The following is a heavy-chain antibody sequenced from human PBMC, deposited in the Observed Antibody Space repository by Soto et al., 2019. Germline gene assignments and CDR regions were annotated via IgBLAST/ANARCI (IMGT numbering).Heavy chain of an antibody. D-gene: IGHD6-19*01. Sequence: GSVKGSCKASGYTFTRYYMHLVRRAPGQGLEWMGIINPSGGSTSYAQKFQGRVTMTRDTSTSTVYMELSSLRSEDTAVYYCARDLIGEQWQSVDYWGQGTLVTV. V-gene: IGHV1-46*01. CDR2: INPSGGST. J-gene: IGHJ4*02. CDR3: ARDLIGEQWQSVDY. CDR1: GYTFTRYY.